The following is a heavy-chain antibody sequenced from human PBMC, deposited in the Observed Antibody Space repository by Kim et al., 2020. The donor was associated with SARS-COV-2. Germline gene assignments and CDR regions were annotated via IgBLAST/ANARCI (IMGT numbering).Heavy chain of an antibody. CDR2: ISSNSGSI. Sequence: GGSLRLSCAASGFTFDDYAMHWVRQAPGKGLEWVSGISSNSGSIGYADYVKGRFTISRDNAKNSLYLQMNSLRAEDTALYYCAKGRGQYYCEDWGQGTLVTVSS. D-gene: IGHD3-10*01. CDR1: GFTFDDYA. V-gene: IGHV3-9*01. CDR3: AKGRGQYYCED. J-gene: IGHJ4*02.